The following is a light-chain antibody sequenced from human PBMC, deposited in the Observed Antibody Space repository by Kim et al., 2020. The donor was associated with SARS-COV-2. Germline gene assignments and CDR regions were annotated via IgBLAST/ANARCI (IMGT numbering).Light chain of an antibody. Sequence: DIQMTQSPSTLSASVGDRVTITCRASQSITDWVAWYQQKPGKAPKLLIYKTSSLENEVPSRFSGSGSATEFTLTISSLQPDDFATYYCQQYYDYWTFGQGTKVDIK. J-gene: IGKJ1*01. CDR3: QQYYDYWT. CDR2: KTS. CDR1: QSITDW. V-gene: IGKV1-5*03.